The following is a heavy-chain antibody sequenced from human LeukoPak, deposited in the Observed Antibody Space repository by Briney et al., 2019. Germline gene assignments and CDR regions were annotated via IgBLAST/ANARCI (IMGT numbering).Heavy chain of an antibody. J-gene: IGHJ4*02. CDR2: IDPNGGGT. V-gene: IGHV1-2*02. CDR1: GYTFTGYY. D-gene: IGHD3-10*01. CDR3: ARDGSGSYYGGSDY. Sequence: ASVKVSCKASGYTFTGYYMYWVRQAPGQGLEWMGWIDPNGGGTNYAQKFQGRVTMTRDTSIFTAYMELSSLRSDDTAVYYCARDGSGSYYGGSDYWGQGTLVTVSS.